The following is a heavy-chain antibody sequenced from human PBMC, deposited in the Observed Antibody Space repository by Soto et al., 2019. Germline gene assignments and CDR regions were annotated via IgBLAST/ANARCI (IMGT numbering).Heavy chain of an antibody. V-gene: IGHV3-48*03. CDR1: GFTFSSYE. J-gene: IGHJ3*02. CDR2: ISSSGSTI. CDR3: AREFATKRWLQFSAFDI. Sequence: PGGSLRLSCAASGFTFSSYEMNWVRQAPGRGLEWVSYISSSGSTIYYADSVKGRFTISRDNAKNSLYLQMNSLRAEDTAAYYCAREFATKRWLQFSAFDIWGQGTMVTVSS. D-gene: IGHD5-12*01.